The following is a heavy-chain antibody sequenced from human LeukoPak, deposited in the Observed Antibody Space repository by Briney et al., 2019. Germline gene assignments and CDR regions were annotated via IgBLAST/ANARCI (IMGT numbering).Heavy chain of an antibody. V-gene: IGHV1-69*13. D-gene: IGHD6-13*01. CDR2: IIPIFGTA. J-gene: IGHJ4*02. CDR3: ARQPGVIAAAGDFDY. Sequence: SVKVSCKASGGTFSSYAISWVRQAPGQGLEWMGGIIPIFGTANYAQKFQGRVTITADESTSTAYMELSSLRSEGTAVYYCARQPGVIAAAGDFDYWGQGTLVTVSS. CDR1: GGTFSSYA.